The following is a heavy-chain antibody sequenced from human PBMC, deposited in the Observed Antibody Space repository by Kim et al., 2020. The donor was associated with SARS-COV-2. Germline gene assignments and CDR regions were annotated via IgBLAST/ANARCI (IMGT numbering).Heavy chain of an antibody. CDR1: GFTFSSYS. CDR2: ISSSSSYI. Sequence: GGSLRLSCAASGFTFSSYSMNWVRQTPGKGLEWVSSISSSSSYIYYADSVKGRFTISRDNAKNSLYLQMNSLRAEDTAVYYCARDCTTGTTPHDAFDIWGAGTMGTVSS. V-gene: IGHV3-21*01. CDR3: ARDCTTGTTPHDAFDI. D-gene: IGHD1-1*01. J-gene: IGHJ3*02.